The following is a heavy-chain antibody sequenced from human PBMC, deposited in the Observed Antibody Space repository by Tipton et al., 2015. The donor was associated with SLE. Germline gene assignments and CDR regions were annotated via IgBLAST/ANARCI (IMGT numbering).Heavy chain of an antibody. Sequence: GSLRLSCAASGFTFSSYSMNWVRRAPGKGLEWVSSISSSSSYIYYADSVKGRFTISRDNAKNSLYLQMNSLRAEDTAVYYCARGGYLSSSRVDYWGQGTLVTVSS. CDR1: GFTFSSYS. D-gene: IGHD6-6*01. CDR2: ISSSSSYI. V-gene: IGHV3-21*01. CDR3: ARGGYLSSSRVDY. J-gene: IGHJ4*02.